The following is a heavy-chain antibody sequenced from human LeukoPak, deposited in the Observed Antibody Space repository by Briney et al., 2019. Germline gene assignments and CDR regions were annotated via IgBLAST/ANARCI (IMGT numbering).Heavy chain of an antibody. CDR1: GFTFSSYW. CDR3: ARDWAAYLALYSSSSRYFDY. J-gene: IGHJ4*02. CDR2: IKQDGSEK. V-gene: IGHV3-7*01. Sequence: PGGSLRLSCAASGFTFSSYWMSWVRQAPGKGLEWVANIKQDGSEKYYVDSVKGRFTISRDNAKNSLYLQMNSLRAEDTAVYYCARDWAAYLALYSSSSRYFDYWGQGTLVTVSS. D-gene: IGHD6-13*01.